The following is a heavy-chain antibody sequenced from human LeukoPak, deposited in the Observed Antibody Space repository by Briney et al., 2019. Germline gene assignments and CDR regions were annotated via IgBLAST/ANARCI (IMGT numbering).Heavy chain of an antibody. V-gene: IGHV3-7*01. CDR3: ARPRVPDS. CDR2: IKHDASET. J-gene: IGHJ4*02. CDR1: GFTFSTSW. Sequence: GGSLRLSCAASGFTFSTSWMSWVRQAPGKGLEWVANIKHDASETNYVDSVKGRFTISRGNAKNSLYLQMNSLRAEDAAVYYCARPRVPDSWGQGTPVTVSS.